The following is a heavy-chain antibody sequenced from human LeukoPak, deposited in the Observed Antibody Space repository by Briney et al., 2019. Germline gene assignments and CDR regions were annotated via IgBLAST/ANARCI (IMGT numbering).Heavy chain of an antibody. Sequence: GGSLRLSCAASGFTFSNAWMSWVRQAPGKGLEWVGRIKSKTDGGTTDYAAPVKGRFTISRDDSKNTLYLQMNSLKTEDTAVYYCAKDKFMGWLQLPHFDYWGQGTLVTVSS. J-gene: IGHJ4*02. CDR2: IKSKTDGGTT. V-gene: IGHV3-15*01. D-gene: IGHD5-24*01. CDR1: GFTFSNAW. CDR3: AKDKFMGWLQLPHFDY.